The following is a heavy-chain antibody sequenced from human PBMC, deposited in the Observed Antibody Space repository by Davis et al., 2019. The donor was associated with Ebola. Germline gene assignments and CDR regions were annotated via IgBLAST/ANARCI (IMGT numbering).Heavy chain of an antibody. Sequence: PGGSLRLSCAASGFTFSDYYMSWIRQAPGKGLEWVSYISSSGSTIYYADSVKGRFTISRDNAKNSLYLQMNSLRAEDTAVYYCARDVLRYFDWLGEKPFYGMDVWGQGTTVTVSS. CDR3: ARDVLRYFDWLGEKPFYGMDV. CDR2: ISSSGSTI. V-gene: IGHV3-11*04. J-gene: IGHJ6*02. D-gene: IGHD3-9*01. CDR1: GFTFSDYY.